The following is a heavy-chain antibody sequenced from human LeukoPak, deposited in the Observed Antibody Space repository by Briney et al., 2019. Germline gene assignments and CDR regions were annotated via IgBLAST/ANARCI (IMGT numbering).Heavy chain of an antibody. V-gene: IGHV3-21*01. Sequence: GGSLRLSCAASGFTFSSYSMNWVRQAPGKGLEWVSSISSSSSYIYYADSVKGRFTISRDNAKNSLYLQVNSLRAEDTAVYYCMVRGDKGFDYWGQGTLVTVSS. D-gene: IGHD3-10*01. J-gene: IGHJ4*02. CDR2: ISSSSSYI. CDR3: MVRGDKGFDY. CDR1: GFTFSSYS.